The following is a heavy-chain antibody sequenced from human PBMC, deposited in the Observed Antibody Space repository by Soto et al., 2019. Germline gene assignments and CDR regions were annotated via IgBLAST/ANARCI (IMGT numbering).Heavy chain of an antibody. V-gene: IGHV1-18*01. D-gene: IGHD3-16*01. J-gene: IGHJ6*02. CDR2: INTSNGNT. CDR3: AMVDVYVTPSPQDV. CDR1: GYTFTRYG. Sequence: QVQLVPSGAEVKNPGASVKVSCKASGYTFTRYGIGWARQAPGQGLEWMGWINTSNGNTNYAQNVQGRVTLTTDTSTSAAYMELRSLRSNDTAIYYCAMVDVYVTPSPQDVWGQGTTVIVS.